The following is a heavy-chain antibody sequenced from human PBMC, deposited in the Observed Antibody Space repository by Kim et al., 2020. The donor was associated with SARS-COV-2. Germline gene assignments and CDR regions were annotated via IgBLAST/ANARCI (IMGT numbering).Heavy chain of an antibody. V-gene: IGHV3-30*04. CDR1: GFTFSSYA. CDR2: ISYDGSNK. D-gene: IGHD6-19*01. Sequence: GGSLRLSCAASGFTFSSYAMHWVRQAPGKGLEWVAVISYDGSNKYYADSVKGRFTISRDNSKNTLYLQMNSLRAEDTAVYYCARLCVLYCSGCQDADP. J-gene: IGHJ5*02. CDR3: ARLCVLYCSGCQDADP.